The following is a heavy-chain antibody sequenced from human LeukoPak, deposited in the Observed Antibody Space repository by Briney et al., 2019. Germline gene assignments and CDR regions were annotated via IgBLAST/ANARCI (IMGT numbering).Heavy chain of an antibody. CDR1: GFTFSSSA. CDR2: ISYDGSNK. D-gene: IGHD6-19*01. CDR3: ASTEIPYSVAGPFDY. V-gene: IGHV3-30-3*01. Sequence: PGGSLRLSCAASGFTFSSSAMNWVRQAPGKGLEWVAVISYDGSNKYYADSVKGRFTISRDNSKNTLYLQMNSLRAEDTAVYYCASTEIPYSVAGPFDYWGQGTLVTVSS. J-gene: IGHJ4*02.